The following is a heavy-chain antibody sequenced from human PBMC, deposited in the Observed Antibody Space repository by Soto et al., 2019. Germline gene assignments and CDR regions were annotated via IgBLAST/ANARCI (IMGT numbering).Heavy chain of an antibody. CDR2: IYYSGST. CDR3: ATNTDIVLVPAAQTSVDYYYYGMDV. D-gene: IGHD2-2*01. J-gene: IGHJ6*02. Sequence: SETLSLTCTVSGGSISSYYWSWIRQPPGKGLEWIGYIYYSGSTNYNPSLKSRVTISVDTSKNQFSLKLSSVTAADTAVYYCATNTDIVLVPAAQTSVDYYYYGMDVWGQGTTVTVSS. CDR1: GGSISSYY. V-gene: IGHV4-59*01.